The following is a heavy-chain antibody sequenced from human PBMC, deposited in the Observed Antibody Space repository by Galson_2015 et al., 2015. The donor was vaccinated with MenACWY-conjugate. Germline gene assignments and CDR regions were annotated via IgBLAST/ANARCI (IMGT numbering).Heavy chain of an antibody. CDR3: ARDGLVVGATLYYFDS. CDR1: GYRFINYY. Sequence: SVKVSCKASGYRFINYYMYWVRQAPGQGLERMGIINPSDGSTNYAQKFQGRLTVTRDMSTSTVYMELSSLTSEDTAVYFCARDGLVVGATLYYFDSWGQGTLIGVSS. V-gene: IGHV1-46*01. J-gene: IGHJ4*02. D-gene: IGHD2-15*01. CDR2: INPSDGST.